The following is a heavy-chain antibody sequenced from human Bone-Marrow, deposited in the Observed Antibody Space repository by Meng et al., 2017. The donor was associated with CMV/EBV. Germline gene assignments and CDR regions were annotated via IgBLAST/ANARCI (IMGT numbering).Heavy chain of an antibody. CDR1: GFTVSSNY. J-gene: IGHJ6*02. CDR2: IYSGGST. V-gene: IGHV3-53*01. D-gene: IGHD3-3*01. Sequence: GESLKISCAASGFTVSSNYMSWVRQAPGKGLEWVSVIYSGGSTYYADSVKGRFTISRDNSKNTLYLQMNSLRAEDTAVYYCARHAYYDFWSGFPLGGMDVWGQGTTVTVSS. CDR3: ARHAYYDFWSGFPLGGMDV.